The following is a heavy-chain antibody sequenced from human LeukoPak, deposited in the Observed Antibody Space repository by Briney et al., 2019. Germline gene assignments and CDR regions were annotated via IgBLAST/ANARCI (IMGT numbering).Heavy chain of an antibody. V-gene: IGHV3-11*04. CDR2: ISSSGSTI. D-gene: IGHD2-2*01. CDR1: GFTFGDYY. Sequence: PGGSLRLSCAASGFTFGDYYMSWIRQAPGKGLEWVSYISSSGSTIYYADSVKGRFTISRDNAKNSLYLQMNSLRAEDTAVYYCASEGYCDSTSCYDFDYWGQGTLVTVSS. J-gene: IGHJ4*02. CDR3: ASEGYCDSTSCYDFDY.